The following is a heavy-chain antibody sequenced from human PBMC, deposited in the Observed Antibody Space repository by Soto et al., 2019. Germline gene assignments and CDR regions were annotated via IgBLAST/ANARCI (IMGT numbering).Heavy chain of an antibody. Sequence: SETLSLTCTVSGGSISSSSYYWGWIRQPPGKGLEWIGSIYYSGSTYYNPSLKSRVTISVDTSKNQFSLKLSSVTAADTAVYYCARQGIRNVYQLPDYYYYGMDVWGQGTTVTVSS. J-gene: IGHJ6*02. V-gene: IGHV4-39*01. D-gene: IGHD2-2*01. CDR1: GGSISSSSYY. CDR3: ARQGIRNVYQLPDYYYYGMDV. CDR2: IYYSGST.